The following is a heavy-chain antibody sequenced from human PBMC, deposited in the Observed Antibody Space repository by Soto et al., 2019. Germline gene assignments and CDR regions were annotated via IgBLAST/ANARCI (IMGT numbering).Heavy chain of an antibody. D-gene: IGHD1-26*01. CDR3: AILYGSYIWAGNYIDS. CDR1: GGSINHGDYY. Sequence: QVQLQESGPGLVKPSQTLSLTCNVSGGSINHGDYYWSWVRQSPEKGLEWIGYIYVTGTTYYNPSFKSRVTISVDRSKGQFSLRLTSETAEDTAVYFCAILYGSYIWAGNYIDSWGQGSLVTVSS. J-gene: IGHJ4*02. CDR2: IYVTGTT. V-gene: IGHV4-30-4*01.